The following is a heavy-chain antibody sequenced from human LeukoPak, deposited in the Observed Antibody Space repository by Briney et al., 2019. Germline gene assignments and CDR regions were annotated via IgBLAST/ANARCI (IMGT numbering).Heavy chain of an antibody. CDR1: GFTFSSYA. Sequence: GGSLRLSCAASGFTFSSYAMSWVRQAPGKGLEWVSAISGSGGSTYYADSVKGRFTISRDNSKNTLYLQMNSLRAEDTAVYYCAKDPGRYCSSTSCLSVYWGQGTPVTVSS. D-gene: IGHD2-2*01. CDR3: AKDPGRYCSSTSCLSVY. V-gene: IGHV3-23*01. CDR2: ISGSGGST. J-gene: IGHJ4*02.